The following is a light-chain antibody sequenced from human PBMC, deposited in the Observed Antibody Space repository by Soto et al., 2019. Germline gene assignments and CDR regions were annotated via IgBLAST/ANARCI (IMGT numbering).Light chain of an antibody. V-gene: IGLV2-14*03. Sequence: QSALTQPASVSGSPGQSITISCAGTSADIGAFNYVSWYQHHPGKAPKLLIYDVSDRPSGVSTRFSASKSANTASLTISGLQADDEAVYYCSSYSTSSALVFGGGTKLTVL. J-gene: IGLJ2*01. CDR3: SSYSTSSALV. CDR1: SADIGAFNY. CDR2: DVS.